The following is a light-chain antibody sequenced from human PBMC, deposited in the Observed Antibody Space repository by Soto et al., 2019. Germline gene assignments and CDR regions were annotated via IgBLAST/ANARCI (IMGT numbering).Light chain of an antibody. Sequence: ETVMTQSPATLSVSPGERATLSCRASQSVSGNLAWYQQKPGQAPRLLIYGGSTRATGIPARFSGSRSGTELSLIISSLQSDDFAVYHCQQYNHWHGTFGRGTKVAIK. V-gene: IGKV3-15*01. CDR3: QQYNHWHGT. CDR2: GGS. CDR1: QSVSGN. J-gene: IGKJ4*02.